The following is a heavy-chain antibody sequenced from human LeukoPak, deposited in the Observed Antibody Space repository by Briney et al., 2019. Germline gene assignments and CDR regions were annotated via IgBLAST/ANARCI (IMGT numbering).Heavy chain of an antibody. J-gene: IGHJ4*02. V-gene: IGHV3-53*01. CDR1: GFTVTTTD. D-gene: IGHD2-15*01. CDR2: IHVGVNT. CDR3: ARERGSD. Sequence: GGSLRLSCEGLGFTVTTTDTLGFMGWVRQAPGKGLEWVSLIHVGVNTYYADSVKGRFTLSRDNLKNTPYLQMNSLRAEDTAVYYCARERGSDWGQGILVTVSS.